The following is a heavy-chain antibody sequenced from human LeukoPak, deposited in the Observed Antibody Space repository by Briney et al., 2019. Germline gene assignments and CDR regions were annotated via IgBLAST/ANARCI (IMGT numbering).Heavy chain of an antibody. Sequence: SETLSLTCTVSGGSISSSSYYWGWIRQPPGKGLEWIGSIYYSGSTYYNPSLKSRVTISVDTSKNQFSLKLSSVTAADTAVYYCARSYNWNYLGFDYWGQGTLVTVSS. J-gene: IGHJ4*02. V-gene: IGHV4-39*07. CDR2: IYYSGST. CDR3: ARSYNWNYLGFDY. CDR1: GGSISSSSYY. D-gene: IGHD1-7*01.